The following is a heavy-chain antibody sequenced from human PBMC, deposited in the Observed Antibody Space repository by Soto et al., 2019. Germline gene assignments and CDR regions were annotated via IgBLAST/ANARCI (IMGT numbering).Heavy chain of an antibody. V-gene: IGHV3-48*04. D-gene: IGHD4-17*01. CDR3: ARARPTSGPAYGLDS. CDR1: GFTFSGYS. Sequence: EVQLVESGGGLVQPGWSLRLSCEVSGFTFSGYSFNWVRQAPGRGLEWVSFIGSTGSVKHYADSVLGRFTISRDNARNSLYLQMDSIGADDTAVYRCARARPTSGPAYGLDSWGQGTGVNVSS. J-gene: IGHJ3*02. CDR2: IGSTGSVK.